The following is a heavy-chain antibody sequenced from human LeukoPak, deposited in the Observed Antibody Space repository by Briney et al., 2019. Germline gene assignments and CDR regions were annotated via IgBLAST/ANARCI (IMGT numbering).Heavy chain of an antibody. Sequence: PSETLSLTCAVYGGSFSGYYWSWIRQPPGKGLEWIGEINHSGSTNYNPSLKSRVTISVDTSKNQFSLKLSSVTAADTAVYYCARDFPDYGNDAFDIWGQGTMVTVSS. CDR1: GGSFSGYY. D-gene: IGHD4-17*01. J-gene: IGHJ3*02. V-gene: IGHV4-34*01. CDR3: ARDFPDYGNDAFDI. CDR2: INHSGST.